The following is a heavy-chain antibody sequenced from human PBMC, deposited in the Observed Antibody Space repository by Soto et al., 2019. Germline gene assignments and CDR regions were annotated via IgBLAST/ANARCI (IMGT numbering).Heavy chain of an antibody. J-gene: IGHJ4*02. CDR1: GGSISSSSYY. Sequence: QLQLQESGPGLVKPSETLSLTCTVSGGSISSSSYYWGWIRQPPGKGLEWIGSIYYSGSTYYNPSLKSRVTISVDTSKNQFSLTLSSVTAADTAVYYCARHTPAISISDHWGQGPLVTVSS. CDR2: IYYSGST. CDR3: ARHTPAISISDH. D-gene: IGHD2-15*01. V-gene: IGHV4-39*01.